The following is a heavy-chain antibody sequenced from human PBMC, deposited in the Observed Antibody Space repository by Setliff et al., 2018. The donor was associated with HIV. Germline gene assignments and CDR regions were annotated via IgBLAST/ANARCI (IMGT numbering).Heavy chain of an antibody. Sequence: PSETLSLTCAVSGYSISSGYYWGWIRQPPGKGLEWIGSIYHSGSTYYNPSLKSRVTISVDTSKNQFSLKLSSVTAADTAVYYCARMYSGYDWSPAGARTRYFDYWGQRTLVTVSS. CDR1: GYSISSGYY. CDR3: ARMYSGYDWSPAGARTRYFDY. V-gene: IGHV4-38-2*01. J-gene: IGHJ4*02. CDR2: IYHSGST. D-gene: IGHD5-12*01.